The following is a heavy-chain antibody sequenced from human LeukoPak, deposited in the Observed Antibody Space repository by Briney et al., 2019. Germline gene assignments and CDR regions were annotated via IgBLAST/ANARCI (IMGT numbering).Heavy chain of an antibody. V-gene: IGHV1-2*06. Sequence: ASVKVSCKASGYTFTGYYMHWVRQAPGQGLEWMGRINPNSGGTNYAQKFQGRVTMTRDTSISTAYMELSSLRSEDTAVYYCASGQWLVIGAFDIWGQGTMVTVSS. CDR2: INPNSGGT. D-gene: IGHD6-19*01. J-gene: IGHJ3*02. CDR1: GYTFTGYY. CDR3: ASGQWLVIGAFDI.